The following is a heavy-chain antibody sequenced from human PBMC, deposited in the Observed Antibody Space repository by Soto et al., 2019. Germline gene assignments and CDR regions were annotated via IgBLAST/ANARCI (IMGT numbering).Heavy chain of an antibody. CDR2: IRQDGGEE. CDR3: AKSEGYSFDI. CDR1: GLSFSSHL. Sequence: EVQLVESGGGLVQPGGSLRLSCAASGLSFSSHLMSWVRQAPGRGLEWVANIRQDGGEEQYSDSVKGRFTLSRDNAKNSLYLQMNGLRVDDTAVYYCAKSEGYSFDIRGQGTMVTVSS. D-gene: IGHD1-1*01. J-gene: IGHJ3*02. V-gene: IGHV3-7*01.